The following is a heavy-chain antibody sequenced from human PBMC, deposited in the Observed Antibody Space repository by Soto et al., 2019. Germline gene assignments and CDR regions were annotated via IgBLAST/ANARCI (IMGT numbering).Heavy chain of an antibody. V-gene: IGHV4-34*01. CDR2: IHHSGTT. J-gene: IGHJ4*02. CDR1: GGSFSSFY. CDR3: VSYGAGNYYGGYSFDF. D-gene: IGHD3-10*01. Sequence: PSETLSLTCTVYGGSFSSFYWSWIRQSPGKGLEWIGEIHHSGTTNYNPSLKSRVTISVDTSKNQFSLELSSVTAAGTALYYCVSYGAGNYYGGYSFDFWSRGSLVTVSS.